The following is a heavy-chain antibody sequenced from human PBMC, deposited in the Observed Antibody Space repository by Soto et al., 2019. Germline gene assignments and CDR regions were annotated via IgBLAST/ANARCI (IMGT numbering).Heavy chain of an antibody. CDR3: AKVSNWNRFYYYGMDV. D-gene: IGHD1-20*01. CDR1: GFTFSSYA. V-gene: IGHV3-23*01. Sequence: GGALRLSCAASGFTFSSYAMSWVRQAPGKGLEWVSAISGSGGSTYYADSVKGRFTISRDNSKNTLYLQMNSLRAEDTAVYYCAKVSNWNRFYYYGMDVWGQGTTVTVSS. J-gene: IGHJ6*02. CDR2: ISGSGGST.